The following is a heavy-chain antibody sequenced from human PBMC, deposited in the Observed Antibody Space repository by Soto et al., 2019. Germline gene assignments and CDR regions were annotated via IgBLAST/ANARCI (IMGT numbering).Heavy chain of an antibody. Sequence: EVQLVESGGGLVKPGGSLRLSCAASGFPFSSYSMNWVRQAPGKGLEWVSSISSSSYIYYADSLQGRFTISRDNAKNSLYLQMNSLRAEDTAVYYCARGPPMATRTFFAYWGQGTLVTVSS. CDR3: ARGPPMATRTFFAY. CDR1: GFPFSSYS. J-gene: IGHJ4*02. CDR2: ISSSSYI. V-gene: IGHV3-21*01. D-gene: IGHD5-12*01.